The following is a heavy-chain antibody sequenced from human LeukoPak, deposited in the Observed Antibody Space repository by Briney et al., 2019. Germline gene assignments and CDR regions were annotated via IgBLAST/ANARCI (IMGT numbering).Heavy chain of an antibody. CDR3: AKALGYCSSTSCYQYSFDY. V-gene: IGHV3-23*01. D-gene: IGHD2-2*01. Sequence: GGSLRLSCAASGFTFSSYAMSWVRQAPGKGLEWVSAISGSGGSTYYADSVKGRFTTSRDNSKNTLYLQMNSLRAEDTAVYYCAKALGYCSSTSCYQYSFDYWGQGTLVTVSS. CDR2: ISGSGGST. CDR1: GFTFSSYA. J-gene: IGHJ4*02.